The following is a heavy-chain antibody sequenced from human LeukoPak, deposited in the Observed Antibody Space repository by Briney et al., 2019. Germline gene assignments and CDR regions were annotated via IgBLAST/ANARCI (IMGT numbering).Heavy chain of an antibody. D-gene: IGHD4-23*01. V-gene: IGHV4-34*01. CDR3: ASRSTVVTPGAFDI. Sequence: PSETLSLTCAVYGGSFSGYYWSWIRQPPGKGLEWIGEINHSGSTNYNPSLKSRVTISVDTSKNQFSLKLSSVTAADTAVYYCASRSTVVTPGAFDIWGQGTMVTVSS. J-gene: IGHJ3*02. CDR1: GGSFSGYY. CDR2: INHSGST.